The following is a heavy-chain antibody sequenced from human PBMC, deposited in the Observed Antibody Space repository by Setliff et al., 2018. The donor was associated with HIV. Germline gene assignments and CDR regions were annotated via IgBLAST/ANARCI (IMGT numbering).Heavy chain of an antibody. CDR3: ARGGTYYYDSSGYFIPGKY. J-gene: IGHJ4*02. Sequence: ASVKVSCKASGYTLSTYALYWVRQAPGQRLEWMGWINSDNGNTKFSQKFQGRLTITADTTASTAYMVLSSLRSEDTAVYYCARGGTYYYDSSGYFIPGKYWGQGSLVTVS. D-gene: IGHD3-22*01. V-gene: IGHV1-3*01. CDR2: INSDNGNT. CDR1: GYTLSTYA.